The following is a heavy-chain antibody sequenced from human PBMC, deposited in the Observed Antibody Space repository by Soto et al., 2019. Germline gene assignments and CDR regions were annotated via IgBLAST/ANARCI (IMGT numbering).Heavy chain of an antibody. Sequence: QVQLVESGGGVVQPGRSLRLSCAASGFTFSSYGMHWVRQAPGKGLEWVAVIWYDGSNKYYADSVKGRFTISRDNSKNTLYLQMNSLRAEDTAVYYCARDEEDIVVVPAALSSYAFDIWGQGTMVTVSS. CDR3: ARDEEDIVVVPAALSSYAFDI. D-gene: IGHD2-2*01. J-gene: IGHJ3*02. CDR2: IWYDGSNK. V-gene: IGHV3-33*01. CDR1: GFTFSSYG.